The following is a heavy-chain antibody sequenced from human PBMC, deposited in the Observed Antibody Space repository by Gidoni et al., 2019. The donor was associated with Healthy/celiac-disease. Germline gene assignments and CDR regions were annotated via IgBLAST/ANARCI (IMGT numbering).Heavy chain of an antibody. Sequence: EVQLLEFGGGLVQPGGSLRPSCAASGFTVSSYAMSWVRRAPGKGLEWVSAISGSGGSTYYADSVKGRFTISRDNSKNTLYLQMNSLRAEDTAVYYCAKAGIAARPGYDYWGQGTLVTVSS. CDR1: GFTVSSYA. V-gene: IGHV3-23*01. CDR2: ISGSGGST. J-gene: IGHJ4*02. D-gene: IGHD6-6*01. CDR3: AKAGIAARPGYDY.